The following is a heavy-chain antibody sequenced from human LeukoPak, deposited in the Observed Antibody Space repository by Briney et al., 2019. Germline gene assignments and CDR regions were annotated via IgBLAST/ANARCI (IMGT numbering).Heavy chain of an antibody. D-gene: IGHD3-9*01. V-gene: IGHV4-34*01. CDR3: ARGVVTLTGYPGYYYGMDV. CDR1: GGSFSGYY. J-gene: IGHJ6*02. CDR2: INHSGST. Sequence: SETLSLTCAVYGGSFSGYYWSWIRQPPGKGLEWIGEINHSGSTNYNPSLKSRVTISVDTSKNQFSLKLSSVTAADTAVYYCARGVVTLTGYPGYYYGMDVWGRGTTVTVSS.